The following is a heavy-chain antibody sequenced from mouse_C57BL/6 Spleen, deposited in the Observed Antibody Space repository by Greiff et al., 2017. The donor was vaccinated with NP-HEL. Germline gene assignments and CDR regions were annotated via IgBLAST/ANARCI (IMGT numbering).Heavy chain of an antibody. CDR1: GFTFSSYA. J-gene: IGHJ1*03. Sequence: EVHLVESGEGLVKPGGSLKLSCAASGFTFSSYAMSWVRQTPEKRLEWVAYISSGGDYIYYADTVKGRFTISRDNARNTLYLQMSSLKSEDTAMYYCTRGYDDDDGGYFDVWGTGTTVTVSS. CDR2: ISSGGDYI. CDR3: TRGYDDDDGGYFDV. V-gene: IGHV5-9-1*02. D-gene: IGHD2-4*01.